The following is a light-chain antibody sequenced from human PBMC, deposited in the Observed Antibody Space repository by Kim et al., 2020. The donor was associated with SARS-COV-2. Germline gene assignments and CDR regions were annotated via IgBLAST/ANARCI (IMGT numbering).Light chain of an antibody. V-gene: IGKV1-27*01. CDR2: AAS. CDR1: QGISNY. J-gene: IGKJ2*01. Sequence: SASVGNRVTITCRASQGISNYLVWYQQKPGKVPKLLIYAASTLQSGVPSRFSGSGSGTDFTLTISSLQPEDVATYYCQKCNSAPFTFGQGTKLEI. CDR3: QKCNSAPFT.